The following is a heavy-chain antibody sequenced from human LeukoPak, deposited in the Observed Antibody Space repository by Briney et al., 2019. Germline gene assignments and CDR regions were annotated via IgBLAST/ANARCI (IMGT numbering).Heavy chain of an antibody. CDR3: ARKGIGSSRYQNMDV. J-gene: IGHJ6*03. D-gene: IGHD6-25*01. V-gene: IGHV3-23*01. CDR1: GFTFSSYA. CDR2: ISIDGGRT. Sequence: GRSLRLPCAASGFTFSSYAMRWVRQAPGKGPEWVSTISIDGGRTYYADSVKGRFTVSRDTSKNTLYLQMNSLRAEDTAVYYCARKGIGSSRYQNMDVWGKGTTVTVSS.